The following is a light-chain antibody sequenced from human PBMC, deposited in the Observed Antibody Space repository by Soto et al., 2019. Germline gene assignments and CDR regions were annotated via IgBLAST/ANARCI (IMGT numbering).Light chain of an antibody. Sequence: EIVLTPSPGTLSLSPGERATLSCRASQTVTSSDLAWYQQKPGQAPRLLIYAASSRATGIPDRFSGSGSGTDFTLTFSRLEPEDFAVYYCQQFGSSPWTFGQGTKVDI. CDR3: QQFGSSPWT. CDR1: QTVTSSD. J-gene: IGKJ1*01. CDR2: AAS. V-gene: IGKV3-20*01.